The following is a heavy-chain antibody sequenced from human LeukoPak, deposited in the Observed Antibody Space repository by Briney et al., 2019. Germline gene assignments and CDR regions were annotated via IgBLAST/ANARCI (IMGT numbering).Heavy chain of an antibody. D-gene: IGHD6-13*01. CDR1: GFTFSSYW. Sequence: GGSLRLSCAASGFTFSSYWMSWVRQAPGKGLEWVANIKQDGSEKYYVDSVKGRFTISRDNAKNSLYLQMNSLRAEDTAVYYCARASRDIAAAGKEDYFDYWGQGTLVTVSS. CDR3: ARASRDIAAAGKEDYFDY. J-gene: IGHJ4*02. V-gene: IGHV3-7*01. CDR2: IKQDGSEK.